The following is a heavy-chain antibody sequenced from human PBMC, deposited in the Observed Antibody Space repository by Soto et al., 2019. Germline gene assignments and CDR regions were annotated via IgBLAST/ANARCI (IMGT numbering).Heavy chain of an antibody. CDR1: GGSFSGYY. Sequence: PSETLSLTCAVYGGSFSGYYWSWIRQPPGKGLEWIGEINHSGSTNYNPSLKSRVTISVDTSKNQFSLKLSSVTAADTAVYYCARAYCSSTSCYSPRRWFDPWGQGTLVTSPQ. CDR2: INHSGST. J-gene: IGHJ5*02. CDR3: ARAYCSSTSCYSPRRWFDP. D-gene: IGHD2-2*01. V-gene: IGHV4-34*01.